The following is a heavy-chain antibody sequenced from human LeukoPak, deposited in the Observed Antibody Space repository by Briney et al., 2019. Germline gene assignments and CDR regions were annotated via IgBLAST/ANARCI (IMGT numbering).Heavy chain of an antibody. CDR3: ARDQGVVVVPAAIVH. CDR1: GYSFTTYG. CDR2: ISGYNGNT. J-gene: IGHJ5*02. Sequence: ASVTVSCKASGYSFTTYGINWVRQAPGQGLEWMGWISGYNGNTNYAQKVQGRVTMTSDTSTSTAYMELRSLRSDDTAVYYCARDQGVVVVPAAIVHWGQGTLVTVSS. V-gene: IGHV1-18*01. D-gene: IGHD2-2*01.